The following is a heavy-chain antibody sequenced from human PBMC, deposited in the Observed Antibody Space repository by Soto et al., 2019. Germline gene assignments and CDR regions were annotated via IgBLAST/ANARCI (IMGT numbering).Heavy chain of an antibody. CDR3: ARAILAGSDWFRMPDS. D-gene: IGHD6-19*01. CDR2: TYYRSKWYN. J-gene: IGHJ4*02. V-gene: IGHV6-1*01. Sequence: TLSLTCAISGDTVCSNSAAWNWVRQSPSRGLEWLGRTYYRSKWYNDYAVSVKSRITVNPDTSKNQFSLQLNSVTPEDSAVYFCARAILAGSDWFRMPDSWGQGTLVTVSS. CDR1: GDTVCSNSAA.